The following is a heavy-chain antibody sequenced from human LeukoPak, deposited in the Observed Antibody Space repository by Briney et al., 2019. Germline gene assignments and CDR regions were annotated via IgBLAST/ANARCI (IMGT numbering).Heavy chain of an antibody. V-gene: IGHV3-7*01. CDR1: GLTFRSYW. J-gene: IGHJ4*02. Sequence: GGSLRLSCAVSGLTFRSYWMSWVRQAPGKGLEWVANINQEGSEKYFVDSVKGRFTISRDNAKNSLYLQMNSLRAEDTAVYYCARDPAVEWLLFSHYFDYWGQGTLVTVSS. CDR2: INQEGSEK. CDR3: ARDPAVEWLLFSHYFDY. D-gene: IGHD3-3*01.